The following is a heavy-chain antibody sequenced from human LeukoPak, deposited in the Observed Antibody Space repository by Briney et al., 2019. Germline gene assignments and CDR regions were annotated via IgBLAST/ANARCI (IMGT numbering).Heavy chain of an antibody. Sequence: PSETLSLTCTVSGGSISSYYWSWIRQPPGKGLEWIGEVNHSGSTNYNPSLKSRVTISVDTSKNQFSLKLSSVTAADTAVYYCARGGRWLQLNWFDPWGQGTLVTVSS. CDR3: ARGGRWLQLNWFDP. CDR2: VNHSGST. V-gene: IGHV4-34*01. J-gene: IGHJ5*02. CDR1: GGSISSYY. D-gene: IGHD5-24*01.